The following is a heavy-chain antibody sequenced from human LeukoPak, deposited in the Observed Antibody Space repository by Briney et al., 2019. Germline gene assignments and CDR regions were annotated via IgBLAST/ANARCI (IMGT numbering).Heavy chain of an antibody. D-gene: IGHD1-1*01. Sequence: ASVKVSCKASGYTFTGYYMHWVRQAPGQGLEWMGWINPNSGGTNYAQKFQGRVTMTRDTSISTAYMELSRLRSDDTAVYYCARLVGTTDAFDIWGQRTMVTVSS. CDR3: ARLVGTTDAFDI. CDR2: INPNSGGT. CDR1: GYTFTGYY. V-gene: IGHV1-2*02. J-gene: IGHJ3*02.